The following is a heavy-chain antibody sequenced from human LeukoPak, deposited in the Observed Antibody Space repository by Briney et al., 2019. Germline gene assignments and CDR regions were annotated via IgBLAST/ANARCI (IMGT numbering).Heavy chain of an antibody. J-gene: IGHJ1*01. CDR1: GFTFRFYG. CDR2: VWDDGSKK. Sequence: PGGSLRLSCAASGFTFRFYGMHWVRQAPGKGLEWVAGVWDDGSKKYYADSVKGRFTISRDNSKKTVDLQMNSLRVEDTAVYYCAGEEDLRELRGGREFFQYWGQGTLVTVSS. CDR3: AGEEDLRELRGGREFFQY. D-gene: IGHD3-10*01. V-gene: IGHV3-33*01.